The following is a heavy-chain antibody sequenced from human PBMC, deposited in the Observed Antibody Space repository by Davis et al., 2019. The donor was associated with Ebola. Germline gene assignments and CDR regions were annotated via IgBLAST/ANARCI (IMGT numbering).Heavy chain of an antibody. V-gene: IGHV1-18*01. Sequence: AASVKVSCKASGYTFTSYGISWVRQAPGQRLEWMGWINAGNGNTKYSQKFQGRVTITADKSTSTAYMELSSLRSEDTAVYYCARNPLTMIVFFDAFDIWGQGTMVTVSS. CDR3: ARNPLTMIVFFDAFDI. D-gene: IGHD3-22*01. J-gene: IGHJ3*02. CDR1: GYTFTSYG. CDR2: INAGNGNT.